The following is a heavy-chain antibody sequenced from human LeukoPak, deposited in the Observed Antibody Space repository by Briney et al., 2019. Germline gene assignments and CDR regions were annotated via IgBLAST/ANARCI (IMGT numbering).Heavy chain of an antibody. Sequence: PSETLSLTCTVSGGSISSYYWSWIRQPPGKGLEWIGYIYYSGSTNYNPSLKSRVTISVDTSKNQFSLKLSSVTAADTAVYYCARPPLTGDAFDIWGQGTMVTVSS. J-gene: IGHJ3*02. CDR1: GGSISSYY. CDR3: ARPPLTGDAFDI. CDR2: IYYSGST. V-gene: IGHV4-59*12. D-gene: IGHD3-10*01.